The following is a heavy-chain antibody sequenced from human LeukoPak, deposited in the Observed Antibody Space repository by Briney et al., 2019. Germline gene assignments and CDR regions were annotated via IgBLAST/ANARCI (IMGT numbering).Heavy chain of an antibody. Sequence: SETLSLTCTVSGGSIRTKTFYWGWIRQPPEKGLEWIGSIYYSGNTYYNPSLKSRVTISVDTSKNQFSLKLSSVTAADTAVYYCARGGGVYYYDSPGYFDYWGQGTLVTVSS. CDR3: ARGGGVYYYDSPGYFDY. CDR1: GGSIRTKTFY. J-gene: IGHJ4*02. V-gene: IGHV4-39*07. D-gene: IGHD3-22*01. CDR2: IYYSGNT.